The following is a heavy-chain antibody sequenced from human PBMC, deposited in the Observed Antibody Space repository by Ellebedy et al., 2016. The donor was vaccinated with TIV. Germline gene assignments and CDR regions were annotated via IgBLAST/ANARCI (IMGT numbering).Heavy chain of an antibody. CDR2: ISVYNGVR. V-gene: IGHV1-18*04. CDR3: ARNGPFLYDSSGFLLY. CDR1: GYTFASHG. J-gene: IGHJ4*02. Sequence: ASVKVSCKASGYTFASHGISWVRQAPGQGLEWVGWISVYNGVRKYAQKLKDRVTMTTDTSTNTAYMELRSPTSDDTAVYYCARNGPFLYDSSGFLLYWGQGSLVTVSS. D-gene: IGHD3-22*01.